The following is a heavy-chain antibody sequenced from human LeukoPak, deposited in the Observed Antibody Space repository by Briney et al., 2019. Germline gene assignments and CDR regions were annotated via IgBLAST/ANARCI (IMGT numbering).Heavy chain of an antibody. CDR2: IYYSGST. Sequence: SETLSLTCTVSGGSISSSSYYWGWIRQPPGKGLEWIGSIYYSGSTYYNPSLKSRVTISVDTSKNQFPLKLSSVTAADTAVYYCARHEGGGSGSYYYYMDVWGKGTTVTVSS. CDR3: ARHEGGGSGSYYYYMDV. V-gene: IGHV4-39*01. D-gene: IGHD3-10*01. CDR1: GGSISSSSYY. J-gene: IGHJ6*03.